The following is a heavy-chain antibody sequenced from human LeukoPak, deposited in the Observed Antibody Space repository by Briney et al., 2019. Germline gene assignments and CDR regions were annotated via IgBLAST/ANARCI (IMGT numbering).Heavy chain of an antibody. V-gene: IGHV3-23*01. D-gene: IGHD3/OR15-3a*01. CDR3: ARGVPTGYYTSCYDY. CDR1: GFTFSSYA. J-gene: IGHJ4*02. Sequence: GGSLRLSCAASGFTFSSYAMSWVRQAPGKGLEWASAISGSGGSTYYADSVKGRFTISRDNSKNTLYLQMNSLRAEDTAVYYCARGVPTGYYTSCYDYWGQGTLVTVSS. CDR2: ISGSGGST.